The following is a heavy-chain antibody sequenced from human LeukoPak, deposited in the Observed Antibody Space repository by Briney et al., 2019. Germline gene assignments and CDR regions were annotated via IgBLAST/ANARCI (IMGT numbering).Heavy chain of an antibody. CDR2: INYSGMT. D-gene: IGHD2-2*01. Sequence: PSETLSLTCAVYGESFDGFYWNWIRQPPGKGLEWIGEINYSGMTNYNPALMTRVAISADSSKRQFSLDLTSVTAADTAVYYCAIRLATSRLATATTWFGPWGQGTLVSVSS. J-gene: IGHJ5*02. CDR3: AIRLATSRLATATTWFGP. V-gene: IGHV4-34*01. CDR1: GESFDGFY.